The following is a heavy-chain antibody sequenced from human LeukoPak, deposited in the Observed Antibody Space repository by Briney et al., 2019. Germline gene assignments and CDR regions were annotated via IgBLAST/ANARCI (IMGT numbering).Heavy chain of an antibody. Sequence: ASVKVSCKASGYTFTGYYMHWVRQAPGQGLEWRGWINPNSGGTNYAQKFQGRVTMTRDTSISTAYMELSSLRSDDTAVYYCARLPAAGTTSYYYYGMDVWGQGTTVTVSS. CDR1: GYTFTGYY. D-gene: IGHD2-2*01. CDR2: INPNSGGT. CDR3: ARLPAAGTTSYYYYGMDV. J-gene: IGHJ6*02. V-gene: IGHV1-2*02.